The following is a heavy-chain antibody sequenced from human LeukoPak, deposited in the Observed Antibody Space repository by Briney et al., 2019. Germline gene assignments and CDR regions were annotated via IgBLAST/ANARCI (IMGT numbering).Heavy chain of an antibody. CDR1: GFTFSSYW. CDR3: ARVRKPYWTLEYFQH. CDR2: IKQDGSEK. Sequence: PGGSLRLSCAASGFTFSSYWMSWVRQAPGKGLEWVANIKQDGSEKYYVDSVKGRFTISRDNAKNSLYLQMNSLRAEDTAVYYCARVRKPYWTLEYFQHWGQGTLVTVSS. D-gene: IGHD1-1*01. V-gene: IGHV3-7*01. J-gene: IGHJ1*01.